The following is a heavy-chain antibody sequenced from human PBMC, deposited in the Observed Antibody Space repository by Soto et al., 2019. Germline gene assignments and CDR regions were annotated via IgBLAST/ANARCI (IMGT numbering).Heavy chain of an antibody. CDR2: IYYSGST. V-gene: IGHV4-39*01. J-gene: IGHJ4*02. D-gene: IGHD6-19*01. CDR3: ATHAWLAVAGTPGFSLTRGYFDY. Sequence: SETLSLTCTVSGGSISSSSYYWGWIRQPPGKGLEWIGSIYYSGSTYYNPSLKSRVTISVDTSKNQFSLKLSSVTAADTAVYYCATHAWLAVAGTPGFSLTRGYFDYWGQGTLVTVSS. CDR1: GGSISSSSYY.